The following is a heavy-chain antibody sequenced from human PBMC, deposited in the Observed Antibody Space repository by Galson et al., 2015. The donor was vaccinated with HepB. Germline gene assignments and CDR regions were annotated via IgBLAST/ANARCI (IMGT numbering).Heavy chain of an antibody. D-gene: IGHD6-19*01. CDR2: ITPSGDNT. CDR3: AKVFPEKTDGWYRQALYYFDS. V-gene: IGHV3-23*01. CDR1: GFTFSYYA. Sequence: SLRLSCAASGFTFSYYAMSWVRQAPGKGLEWVSAITPSGDNTYSADSMKGRFTISRDNSKNTLFLQMNSLRPDDTAIYFCAKVFPEKTDGWYRQALYYFDSWATEPGSPSPQ. J-gene: IGHJ4*01.